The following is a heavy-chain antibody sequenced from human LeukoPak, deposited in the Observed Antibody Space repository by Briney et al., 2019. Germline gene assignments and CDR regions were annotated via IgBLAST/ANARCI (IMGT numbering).Heavy chain of an antibody. CDR1: GFTFSSYS. D-gene: IGHD1-7*01. V-gene: IGHV3-74*01. CDR3: ARGGWGTAIDY. Sequence: AGGSLRLSCAASGFTFSSYSMNWVRQAPGKGQVWVSYISGDGSSTTYADSVKGRFTISRDNAKNTLDLQMNSLRAEDTAVYYCARGGWGTAIDYWAQGTLVTVSS. J-gene: IGHJ4*02. CDR2: ISGDGSST.